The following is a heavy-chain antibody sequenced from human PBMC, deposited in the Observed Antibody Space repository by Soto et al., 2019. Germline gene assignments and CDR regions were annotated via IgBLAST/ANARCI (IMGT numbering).Heavy chain of an antibody. V-gene: IGHV4-39*01. CDR1: GGSITRRSSY. Sequence: SETLSLTCIVSGGSITRRSSYWAWIRQPPGKGLEWVGTFYDGNTYHNPSLRSRIAIAVDTSKNQFSLKLNSVAAADAAFYYCATTRGLAVGGSFDYWGQGMLVTVSS. D-gene: IGHD3-10*01. CDR3: ATTRGLAVGGSFDY. CDR2: FYDGNT. J-gene: IGHJ4*02.